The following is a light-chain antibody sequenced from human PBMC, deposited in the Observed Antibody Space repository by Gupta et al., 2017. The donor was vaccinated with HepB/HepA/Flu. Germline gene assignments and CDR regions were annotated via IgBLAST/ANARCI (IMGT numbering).Light chain of an antibody. CDR3: LQDFIHPFT. V-gene: IGKV1-6*01. Sequence: AIQMTQSPSSLSASVGDRVTITCRASQGIRIELGWYQQKPGKAPKLLIYAASSLQSGVPSRFSGSGSGTDFTLTISSLQPEDFATYYCLQDFIHPFTFGPGTKVDIK. CDR1: QGIRIE. CDR2: AAS. J-gene: IGKJ3*01.